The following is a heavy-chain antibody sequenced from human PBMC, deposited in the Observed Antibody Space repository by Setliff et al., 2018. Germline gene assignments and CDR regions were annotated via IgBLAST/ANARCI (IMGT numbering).Heavy chain of an antibody. CDR3: ARAGLGNSSGWYGHDAFDI. D-gene: IGHD6-19*01. Sequence: LSLTCTVSGGSISSYYWSWIRQPPGKGLEWIGYIYYSGSTNYNPSLKSRVTISVDTSKNQFSLKLSSVTAADTAVYYCARAGLGNSSGWYGHDAFDIWGQGTMVTVSS. V-gene: IGHV4-59*01. CDR1: GGSISSYY. J-gene: IGHJ3*02. CDR2: IYYSGST.